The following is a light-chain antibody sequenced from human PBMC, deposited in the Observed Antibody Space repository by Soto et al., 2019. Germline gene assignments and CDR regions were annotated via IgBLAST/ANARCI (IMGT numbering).Light chain of an antibody. CDR3: QQYGSSPQT. CDR2: GAS. V-gene: IGKV3-20*01. Sequence: EIVLTQSPGTLSLSPGERATLSCRASQSVSRTYLAWYQQKPGQAPRLLIYGASGRAAGIPDRFSGSGSGTDFTLTISRLEPEDFAVCYCQQYGSSPQTFGQGTKVDIK. CDR1: QSVSRTY. J-gene: IGKJ1*01.